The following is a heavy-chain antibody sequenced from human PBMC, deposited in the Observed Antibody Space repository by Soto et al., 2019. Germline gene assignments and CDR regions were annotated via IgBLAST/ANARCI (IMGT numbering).Heavy chain of an antibody. CDR3: ARDKITGLFDY. CDR2: INHSGSP. Sequence: QVQLQQWGAGLLKPSETLSLTCAVYGGAFSGYYWTLIPQPPGTGLELIGEINHSGSPNYNPSLKRRVTISVDTSKNPFSLKLTSVTAADTAVYYCARDKITGLFDYWGQGTLVTVSS. CDR1: GGAFSGYY. J-gene: IGHJ4*02. V-gene: IGHV4-34*01. D-gene: IGHD2-8*02.